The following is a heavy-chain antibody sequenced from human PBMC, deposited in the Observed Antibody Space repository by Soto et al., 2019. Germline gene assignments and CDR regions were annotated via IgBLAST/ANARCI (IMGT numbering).Heavy chain of an antibody. V-gene: IGHV3-23*01. CDR1: GFTFSSYA. CDR2: ISGSGGST. CDR3: AKEFGYSGYDFRLPMDV. D-gene: IGHD5-12*01. Sequence: GGSLRLSCAASGFTFSSYAMSWVRQAPGKGLEWVSAISGSGGSTYYADSVKGRFTISRDNSKNTLYLQMNSLRADTAVYYCAKEFGYSGYDFRLPMDVWGQGTTVTVSS. J-gene: IGHJ6*02.